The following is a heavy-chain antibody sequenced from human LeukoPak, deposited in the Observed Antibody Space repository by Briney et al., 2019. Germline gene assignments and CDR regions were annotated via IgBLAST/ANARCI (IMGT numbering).Heavy chain of an antibody. Sequence: SETLSLTCTVSGGSINSYYWSWIRQPPGKGLEWIGYIFYSGSTNYNPSLKSRVTISVDTSKNQFSLKLSSVPAADTAIYYCARRITTSGWYRDDYWGQGTLVAVSS. D-gene: IGHD6-19*01. CDR3: ARRITTSGWYRDDY. CDR2: IFYSGST. V-gene: IGHV4-59*08. CDR1: GGSINSYY. J-gene: IGHJ4*02.